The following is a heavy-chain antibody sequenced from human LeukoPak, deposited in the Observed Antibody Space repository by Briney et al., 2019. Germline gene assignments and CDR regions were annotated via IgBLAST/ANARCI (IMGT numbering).Heavy chain of an antibody. D-gene: IGHD3-10*01. V-gene: IGHV7-4-1*02. J-gene: IGHJ5*02. CDR2: INTNTGNP. CDR3: ARRLLWFGEPRFDP. Sequence: ASVKVSCKASGYTFTSYAMNWVRQAPGQGLEWMGWINTNTGNPTYAQGFTGRFVFSLDTSVSTAYLQISSLKAEDTAVYYCARRLLWFGEPRFDPWGQGTLVTISS. CDR1: GYTFTSYA.